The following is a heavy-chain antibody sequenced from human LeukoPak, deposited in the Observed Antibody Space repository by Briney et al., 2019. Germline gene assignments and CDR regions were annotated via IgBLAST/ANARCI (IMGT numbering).Heavy chain of an antibody. Sequence: RGESLKISCKDSGYSFTSYWIGWVRQMPGKGLEWMGIIYPGDSDTRYSPSFQGQVTISADKSISTAYLQWSSLKASDTAMYYCARATGTTVEPPLFDYWGQGTLVTVSS. CDR3: ARATGTTVEPPLFDY. CDR2: IYPGDSDT. CDR1: GYSFTSYW. V-gene: IGHV5-51*01. J-gene: IGHJ4*02. D-gene: IGHD4-23*01.